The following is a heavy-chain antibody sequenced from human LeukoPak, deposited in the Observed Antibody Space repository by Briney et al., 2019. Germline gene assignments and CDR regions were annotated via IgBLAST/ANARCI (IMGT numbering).Heavy chain of an antibody. CDR3: ARVKGFIAAQQPFDY. D-gene: IGHD6-6*01. V-gene: IGHV3-23*01. CDR2: ISGSGGST. J-gene: IGHJ4*02. Sequence: PGGSLRLSCAASGFTFSSYAMSWVRQAPGKGLEWVSAISGSGGSTYYADSVKGRFTISRENSKNTLYLQMNSLRAEDTAVYYCARVKGFIAAQQPFDYWGQGTLVTVSS. CDR1: GFTFSSYA.